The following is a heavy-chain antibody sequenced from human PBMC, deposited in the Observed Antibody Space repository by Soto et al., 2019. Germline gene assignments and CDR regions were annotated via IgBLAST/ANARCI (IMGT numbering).Heavy chain of an antibody. V-gene: IGHV3-74*01. J-gene: IGHJ4*01. CDR2: INSDGSST. CDR3: ARSIRTAAGLDY. Sequence: EVQLVESGGGLVQPGGSLRLSCAASRFTFSSYWMHWVRQAPGKGLVWVSRINSDGSSTNYADSVKGRFTISRDNAKNTLYLQMNSLRAEDTAVYYCARSIRTAAGLDYWGHGTLVTVSS. D-gene: IGHD6-13*01. CDR1: RFTFSSYW.